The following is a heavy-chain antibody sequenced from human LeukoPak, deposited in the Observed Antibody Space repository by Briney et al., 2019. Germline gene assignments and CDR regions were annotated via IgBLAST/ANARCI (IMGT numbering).Heavy chain of an antibody. CDR2: INHSGST. Sequence: SETLSLTCAVYGGSFSGYYWSWIRQPPGKGLEWIGEINHSGSTNYNPSLKSRVTISVDTPKNQFSLKLSSVTAADTAVYYCARAYTPFYCSGGSCSAYYFDYWGQGTLVTVSS. CDR1: GGSFSGYY. D-gene: IGHD2-15*01. CDR3: ARAYTPFYCSGGSCSAYYFDY. J-gene: IGHJ4*02. V-gene: IGHV4-34*01.